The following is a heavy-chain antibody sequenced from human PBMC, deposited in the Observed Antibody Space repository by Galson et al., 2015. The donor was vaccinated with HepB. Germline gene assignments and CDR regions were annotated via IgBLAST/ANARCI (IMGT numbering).Heavy chain of an antibody. D-gene: IGHD2-15*01. Sequence: SVKVSCKASGGTFSSYAISWVRQAPGQGLEWMGRIIPILGIANYAQKFQGRVTITADKSTSTAYMELSSLRSEDTAVYYCASWGGGYCSGGSCPDAFDIWGQGTMVTVSS. CDR3: ASWGGGYCSGGSCPDAFDI. CDR2: IIPILGIA. CDR1: GGTFSSYA. V-gene: IGHV1-69*04. J-gene: IGHJ3*02.